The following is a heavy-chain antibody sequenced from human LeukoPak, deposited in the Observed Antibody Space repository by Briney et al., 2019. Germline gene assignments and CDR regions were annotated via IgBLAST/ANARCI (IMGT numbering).Heavy chain of an antibody. CDR2: INPSGGST. Sequence: ASVKVSCKASGYTFTSYYMHWVRQAPGQGLEWMGIINPSGGSTSYAQKFQGRVTMTRNTSISTAHMELSSLRSEDTAVYYCAIWELKVYYWGQGTLVTVSS. CDR1: GYTFTSYY. V-gene: IGHV1-46*01. CDR3: AIWELKVYY. J-gene: IGHJ4*02. D-gene: IGHD3-10*01.